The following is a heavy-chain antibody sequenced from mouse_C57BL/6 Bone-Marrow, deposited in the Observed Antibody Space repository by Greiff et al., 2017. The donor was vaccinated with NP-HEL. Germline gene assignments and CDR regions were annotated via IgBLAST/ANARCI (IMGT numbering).Heavy chain of an antibody. V-gene: IGHV3-6*01. CDR1: GYSITSGYY. CDR2: ISYDGSN. J-gene: IGHJ4*01. CDR3: ARDGSPICYAMDY. Sequence: EVQLQQSGPGLVKPSQSLSLTCSVTGYSITSGYYWNWIRQFPGNKLEWMGYISYDGSNNYNPSLKNRISFTRDTSKNQFFLKFNSVTTEDTATYYCARDGSPICYAMDYWGQGTSVTVSS.